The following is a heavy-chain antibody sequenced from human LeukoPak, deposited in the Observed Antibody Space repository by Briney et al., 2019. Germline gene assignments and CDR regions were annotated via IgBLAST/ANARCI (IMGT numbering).Heavy chain of an antibody. Sequence: SLTLSLTCTVSGGSISSGDYYWSWIRQHPGKGLEWIGYIFYRGSTYYNPSLKSRVALSVDTSKNQFSLKLSSVTAADTAVYYCARELVDYDSSGYYYGNWFDPWGQGTLVTVSS. V-gene: IGHV4-31*03. J-gene: IGHJ5*02. CDR2: IFYRGST. D-gene: IGHD3-22*01. CDR3: ARELVDYDSSGYYYGNWFDP. CDR1: GGSISSGDYY.